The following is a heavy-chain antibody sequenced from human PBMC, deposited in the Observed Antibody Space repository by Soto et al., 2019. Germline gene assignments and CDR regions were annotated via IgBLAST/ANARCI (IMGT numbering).Heavy chain of an antibody. V-gene: IGHV3-30-3*01. D-gene: IGHD6-13*01. Sequence: GGSLRLSCAASGFTFSSYGMHWVRQAPGKGLEWVAVISFDGSTKYYPDSVKGRFTISRDNSKNTLYLQMNSLRPEDTAVYYCAKDSAAEGNQYYGMDVWGQGTTVTVSS. CDR1: GFTFSSYG. CDR2: ISFDGSTK. CDR3: AKDSAAEGNQYYGMDV. J-gene: IGHJ6*02.